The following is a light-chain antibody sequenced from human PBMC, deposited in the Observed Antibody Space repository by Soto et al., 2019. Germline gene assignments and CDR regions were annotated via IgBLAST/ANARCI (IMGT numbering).Light chain of an antibody. J-gene: IGKJ1*01. CDR3: MQGTQWPWT. Sequence: DVVMTQSPLSLPVTLGQPASISCRSSQSLVDSDGNTFLNWFQQRPGHSPRRLIYKVSNRDSGVPDRFSGSGSGTDFTLKISRVEAEDVGVYYCMQGTQWPWTLGQGPKVEI. CDR1: QSLVDSDGNTF. V-gene: IGKV2-30*01. CDR2: KVS.